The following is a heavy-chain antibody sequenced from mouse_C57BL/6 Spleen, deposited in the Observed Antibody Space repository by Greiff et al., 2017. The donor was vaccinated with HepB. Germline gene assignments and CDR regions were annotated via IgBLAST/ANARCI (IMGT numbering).Heavy chain of an antibody. CDR2: ISDGGSYT. V-gene: IGHV5-4*01. D-gene: IGHD1-1*01. J-gene: IGHJ3*01. CDR1: GFTFSSYA. Sequence: EVKVVESGGGLVKPGGSLKLSCAASGFTFSSYAMSWVRQTPEKRLEWVATISDGGSYTYYPDNVKGRFTISRDNAKNNLYLQMSHLKSEDTAMYYCARDRGSYGPWFAYWGQGTLVTVSA. CDR3: ARDRGSYGPWFAY.